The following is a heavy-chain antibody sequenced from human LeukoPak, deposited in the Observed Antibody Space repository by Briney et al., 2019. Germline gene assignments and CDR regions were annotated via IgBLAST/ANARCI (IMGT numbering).Heavy chain of an antibody. Sequence: GGSLRLSCAASGFTFDDYGMSWVRQAPGRGLEWVSYISGSSRTIYYADSAKGRFTISRDNAKNSLYLQMSSLRDEDTAVYYCVRDINWAFDYWGQGTLVTVSS. CDR3: VRDINWAFDY. D-gene: IGHD3-16*01. J-gene: IGHJ4*02. V-gene: IGHV3-48*02. CDR2: ISGSSRTI. CDR1: GFTFDDYG.